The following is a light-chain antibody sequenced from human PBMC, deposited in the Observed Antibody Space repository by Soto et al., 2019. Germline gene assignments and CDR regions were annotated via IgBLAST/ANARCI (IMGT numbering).Light chain of an antibody. CDR1: QSVSSSY. J-gene: IGKJ5*01. V-gene: IGKV3-20*01. Sequence: EIGLTKTPDTLSLSPGERSTLSCISSQSVSSSYLAWYQQKPGQAPRLLMFRTSSRATGIPDRFSGSGSGTDFTLTISRLEPEDFAVYYCQQYGSFSITFCQGTLLEV. CDR2: RTS. CDR3: QQYGSFSIT.